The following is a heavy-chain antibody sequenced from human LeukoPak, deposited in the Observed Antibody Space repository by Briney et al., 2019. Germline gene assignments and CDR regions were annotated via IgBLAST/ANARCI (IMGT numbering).Heavy chain of an antibody. V-gene: IGHV3-11*04. CDR2: ISSSGSII. Sequence: GGSLRLSCAASGFTFSDYYMTWIRQAPGKGLEWVSYISSSGSIIYYADSVKGRFIISRDDAKNSLYLQMNSLRAEDTAVYFCARVGYDSSGRFDYWGQGTLVTVSS. CDR1: GFTFSDYY. J-gene: IGHJ4*02. CDR3: ARVGYDSSGRFDY. D-gene: IGHD3-22*01.